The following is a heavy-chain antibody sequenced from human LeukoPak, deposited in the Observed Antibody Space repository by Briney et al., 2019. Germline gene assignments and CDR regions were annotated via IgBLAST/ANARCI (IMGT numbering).Heavy chain of an antibody. D-gene: IGHD3-16*01. V-gene: IGHV1-8*01. CDR1: GYTFTSYD. CDR3: ARGGEGLYYFDY. J-gene: IGHJ4*02. Sequence: ASVTVSCTASGYTFTSYDINWVRQATGQGLEWMGWMNPNSGNTGYAQKFQGRVTMTRNTSISTAYMELSSLRSEDTAVYYCARGGEGLYYFDYWGQGTLVTVSS. CDR2: MNPNSGNT.